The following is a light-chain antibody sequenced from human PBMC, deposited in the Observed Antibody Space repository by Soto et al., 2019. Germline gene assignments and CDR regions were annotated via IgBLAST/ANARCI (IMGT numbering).Light chain of an antibody. CDR1: QTVLHGSNY. J-gene: IGKJ1*01. Sequence: DIVMTQSPGSLAVSLGERATINCKSSQTVLHGSNYLAWYQQTPGQPPKLLIYWASTRESGVPDRFSASGSGTDVPLTISSLQAEHLAVYHGQQYYTTPVTFRQGTKVEIK. V-gene: IGKV4-1*01. CDR2: WAS. CDR3: QQYYTTPVT.